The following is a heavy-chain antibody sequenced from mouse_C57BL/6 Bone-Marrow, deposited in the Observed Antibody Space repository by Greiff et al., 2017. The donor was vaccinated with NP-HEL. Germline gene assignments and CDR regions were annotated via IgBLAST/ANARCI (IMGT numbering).Heavy chain of an antibody. J-gene: IGHJ1*03. CDR1: GYTFTSYW. CDR2: LDPNSGGT. D-gene: IGHD1-1*01. Sequence: VQLQQPGADLVKPGASVKLSCKASGYTFTSYWMHWVKQRPGRGLEWIGRLDPNSGGTKFNEKFKTKATLTVDKPSSPAYMQLSSLTSEDSAVYYCAGYYYGSRGWYFDVWGTGTTVTVSS. V-gene: IGHV1-72*01. CDR3: AGYYYGSRGWYFDV.